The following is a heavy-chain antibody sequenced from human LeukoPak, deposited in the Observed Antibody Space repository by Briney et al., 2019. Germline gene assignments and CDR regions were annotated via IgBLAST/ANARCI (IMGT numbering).Heavy chain of an antibody. CDR1: GFTFSSYG. Sequence: GGSLRLSCAASGFTFSSYGMHWVRQAPGKGLEWVAVISYDGSNKYYADSVKGRFTISRDNSKNTLYLQMNSLRAEDTAVYYCAKSLPSSGFYPMASWYYFDYWGQGTLVTVSS. CDR3: AKSLPSSGFYPMASWYYFDY. D-gene: IGHD3-22*01. V-gene: IGHV3-30*18. CDR2: ISYDGSNK. J-gene: IGHJ4*02.